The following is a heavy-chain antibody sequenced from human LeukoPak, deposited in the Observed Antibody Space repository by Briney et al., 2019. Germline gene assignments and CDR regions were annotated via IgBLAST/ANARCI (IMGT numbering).Heavy chain of an antibody. CDR3: ARHLYGSVTYNVDY. CDR2: IDPSDSYT. Sequence: GEPLKISCKGSGYSFTTYWITWVRQMPGKGLEWMGTIDPSDSYTNYSPSFQGHVSISVDKSISTAYLQWSSLKASDTAMYYCARHLYGSVTYNVDYWGQGTLVTVSS. V-gene: IGHV5-10-1*01. J-gene: IGHJ4*02. D-gene: IGHD3-10*01. CDR1: GYSFTTYW.